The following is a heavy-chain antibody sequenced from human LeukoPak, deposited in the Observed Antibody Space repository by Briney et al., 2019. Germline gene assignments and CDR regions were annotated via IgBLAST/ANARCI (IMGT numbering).Heavy chain of an antibody. V-gene: IGHV3-30*03. J-gene: IGHJ4*02. CDR1: GFTLRSSG. CDR3: SRSPEWHWLSHFDF. D-gene: IGHD6-19*01. CDR2: LSFDGSST. Sequence: GGSLRLSCAASGFTLRSSGMHWVRQLPGQALEWVATLSFDGSSTFYADSVSGRFTISRDTYNNTLCLSVNSLRPEDTARYHCSRSPEWHWLSHFDFWGLGTLVSVSS.